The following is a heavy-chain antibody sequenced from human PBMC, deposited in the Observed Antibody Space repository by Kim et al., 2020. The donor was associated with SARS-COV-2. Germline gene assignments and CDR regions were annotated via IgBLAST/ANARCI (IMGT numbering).Heavy chain of an antibody. CDR1: GGSISSSSYY. V-gene: IGHV4-39*01. CDR2: IYYSGST. J-gene: IGHJ4*02. Sequence: SETLSLTCTVSGGSISSSSYYWGWIRQPPGKGLEWIGSIYYSGSTYYNPSLKSRVTISVDTSKNQFSLKLSSVTAADTAVYYCARHGLGLPTHFDCWGQGTLVTVSS. CDR3: ARHGLGLPTHFDC. D-gene: IGHD5-12*01.